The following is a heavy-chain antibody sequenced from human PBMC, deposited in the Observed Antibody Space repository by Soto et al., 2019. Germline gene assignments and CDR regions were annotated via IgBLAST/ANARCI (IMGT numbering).Heavy chain of an antibody. CDR2: ISGSGGST. CDR1: GFTFSSFA. V-gene: IGHV3-23*01. J-gene: IGHJ4*02. CDR3: ARGFSADKGSLPDL. Sequence: EMQLLESGGGLVQPGGSLRLSCAASGFTFSSFAMSWVRQAPGKGLDWVSAISGSGGSTYSADSVKGRFTISRDNSKNTLYLQMSSLRAEDTAVYYCARGFSADKGSLPDLWGQGSLVTVSS. D-gene: IGHD3-10*01.